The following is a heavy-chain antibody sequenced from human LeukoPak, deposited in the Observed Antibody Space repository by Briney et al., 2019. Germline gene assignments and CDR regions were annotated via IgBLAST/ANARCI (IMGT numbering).Heavy chain of an antibody. CDR2: IKSKTDGGTT. CDR3: APSLSAYSYGWFDY. J-gene: IGHJ4*02. D-gene: IGHD5-18*01. CDR1: GFTFSSYA. Sequence: KSGGSLRLSCAASGFTFSSYAMSWVRQAPGKGLEWVGRIKSKTDGGTTDFAAPVKGRFIISRDDSKDTLYLQMNSLKTEDTAVYYCAPSLSAYSYGWFDYWGQGTLVTVSS. V-gene: IGHV3-15*01.